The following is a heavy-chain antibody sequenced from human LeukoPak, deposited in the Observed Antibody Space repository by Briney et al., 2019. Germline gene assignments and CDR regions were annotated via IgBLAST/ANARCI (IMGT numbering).Heavy chain of an antibody. CDR3: ARSITMIVVDSHGGFDY. CDR1: GYTCTGYY. D-gene: IGHD3-22*01. V-gene: IGHV1-2*02. CDR2: INPNSGGT. J-gene: IGHJ4*02. Sequence: ASVKVSCKASGYTCTGYYMHWVRQAPGQGLEWMGWINPNSGGTNYAQKFQGRVTMTRDTSISTAYMELSRLRSDDTAVYYCARSITMIVVDSHGGFDYWGQGTLVTVSS.